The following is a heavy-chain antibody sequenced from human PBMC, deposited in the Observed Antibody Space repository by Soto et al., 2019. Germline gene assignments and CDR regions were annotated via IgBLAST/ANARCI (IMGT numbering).Heavy chain of an antibody. D-gene: IGHD3-16*01. CDR1: GFTFSSYW. V-gene: IGHV3-74*02. J-gene: IGHJ4*02. Sequence: DVKLVESGGGLVQPGESLRLSCAASGFTFSSYWMHWFRQAPGMGLVWVATINPDGTTTQYADFVKARFTVSRDNARTPLFLQLNGLRADDTALYYCAKDLSWGESDYWGRGTLVTVSS. CDR2: INPDGTTT. CDR3: AKDLSWGESDY.